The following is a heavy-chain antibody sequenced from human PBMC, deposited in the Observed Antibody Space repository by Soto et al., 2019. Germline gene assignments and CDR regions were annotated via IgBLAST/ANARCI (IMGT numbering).Heavy chain of an antibody. CDR1: GYSFTSSS. V-gene: IGHV1-46*01. J-gene: IGHJ4*02. CDR2: ISPISST. CDR3: ARDRRTAIVVAAHADY. D-gene: IGHD2-15*01. Sequence: QVELVQSGAVVKKPGASVKVSCKASGYSFTSSSMHWVRQAPGQGHEWVGIISPISSTTSAQKFQGRVTMTRDTSTSTVYMELTSLKSDDTAIYYCARDRRTAIVVAAHADYWGQGTLVTVSS.